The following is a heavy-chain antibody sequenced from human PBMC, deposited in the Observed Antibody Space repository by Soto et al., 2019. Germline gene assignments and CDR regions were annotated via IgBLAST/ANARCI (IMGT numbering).Heavy chain of an antibody. CDR1: DFTLSTYW. CDR2: IKQDGSAK. J-gene: IGHJ6*02. CDR3: ARAYVTPIRGVIDYFGMDV. D-gene: IGHD3-10*01. V-gene: IGHV3-7*01. Sequence: GGSLRLSCEASDFTLSTYWMSWVRQAPGKGLEWVANIKQDGSAKQYVDSVKGRFTISRDNAKNSLFLQMNSLRVEDTAVYYCARAYVTPIRGVIDYFGMDVWGQGTTVTVSS.